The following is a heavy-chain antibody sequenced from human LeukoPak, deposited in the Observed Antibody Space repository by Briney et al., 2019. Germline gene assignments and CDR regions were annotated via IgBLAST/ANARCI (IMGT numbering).Heavy chain of an antibody. CDR3: ARDYYNSSGCKYYFDY. CDR2: IIPIFGTA. Sequence: ASVKVSCKASGGTFSSYAISWVRQAPGQGLEWMGGIIPIFGTANYAQKFQGRVTITADESTSTAYMELSSLRSEDTAVYYCARDYYNSSGCKYYFDYWGQGTLVTVSS. CDR1: GGTFSSYA. D-gene: IGHD3-22*01. V-gene: IGHV1-69*13. J-gene: IGHJ4*02.